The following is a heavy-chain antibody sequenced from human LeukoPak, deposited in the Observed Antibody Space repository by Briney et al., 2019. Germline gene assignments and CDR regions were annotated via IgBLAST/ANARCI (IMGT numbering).Heavy chain of an antibody. CDR3: ARETWWIQLWLTQETQWNYFDY. D-gene: IGHD5-18*01. Sequence: PSETLSLTCTVSGGSISSYYWSWIRQPPGKGLEWIGSIYYSGSTYYNPSLKSRVTISVDTSKNQFSLKLSSVTAADTAVYYCARETWWIQLWLTQETQWNYFDYWGQGTLVTVSS. CDR1: GGSISSYY. V-gene: IGHV4-39*07. J-gene: IGHJ4*02. CDR2: IYYSGST.